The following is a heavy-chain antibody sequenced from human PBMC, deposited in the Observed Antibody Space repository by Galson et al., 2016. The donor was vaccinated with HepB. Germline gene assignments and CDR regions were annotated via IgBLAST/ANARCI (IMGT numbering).Heavy chain of an antibody. Sequence: SVKVSCKASGFTFSSSTVQWVRQARGQRLEWIGWIGVGCGDISYAQKFQERVTITSDTSTSTAYMELSSLRSEDTAVYYCSADYHDTYFDPWGQGTLVTVSS. J-gene: IGHJ5*02. CDR2: IGVGCGDI. CDR1: GFTFSSST. CDR3: SADYHDTYFDP. V-gene: IGHV1-58*01. D-gene: IGHD3-16*02.